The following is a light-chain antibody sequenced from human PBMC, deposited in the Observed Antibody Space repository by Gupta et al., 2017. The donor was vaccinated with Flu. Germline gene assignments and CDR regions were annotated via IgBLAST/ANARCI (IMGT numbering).Light chain of an antibody. CDR3: QQYNNWPTWT. Sequence: EIVMTQSPATLSVSPGERATLSCRASQSVSSNLAWYQQKPGQAPRLLTYGASTRATGIPARFSGSGSGTEFTLTISSRQSEDFAVYYCQQYNNWPTWTFGQGTKVEIK. CDR2: GAS. CDR1: QSVSSN. J-gene: IGKJ1*01. V-gene: IGKV3-15*01.